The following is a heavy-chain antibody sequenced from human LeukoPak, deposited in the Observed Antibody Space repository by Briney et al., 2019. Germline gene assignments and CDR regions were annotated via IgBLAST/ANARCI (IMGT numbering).Heavy chain of an antibody. CDR3: ARGAITAARPLDY. Sequence: QSGGSLRLPCAASGITVTSDYMSWVRQAPGKGLEWVAVIYSGDNTYYADSVKGRFTISRDNAKNMVYLQMNSLRAEDTAVYYCARGAITAARPLDYWGQGALVTVSS. V-gene: IGHV3-53*01. D-gene: IGHD6-6*01. CDR2: IYSGDNT. CDR1: GITVTSDY. J-gene: IGHJ4*02.